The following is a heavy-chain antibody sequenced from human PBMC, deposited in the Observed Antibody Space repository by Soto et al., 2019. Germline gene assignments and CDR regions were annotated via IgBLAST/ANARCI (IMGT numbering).Heavy chain of an antibody. Sequence: GGSLRLSCAASGFTFDDYAMHWVRQAPGKGLEWVSGISWNSGSIGYADSVKGRFTISRDNAKNSLYLQMNSLRAEDTALYYCAKEWMATTDYYYYGMDVWGQGTTVTVSS. J-gene: IGHJ6*02. D-gene: IGHD5-12*01. CDR2: ISWNSGSI. V-gene: IGHV3-9*01. CDR1: GFTFDDYA. CDR3: AKEWMATTDYYYYGMDV.